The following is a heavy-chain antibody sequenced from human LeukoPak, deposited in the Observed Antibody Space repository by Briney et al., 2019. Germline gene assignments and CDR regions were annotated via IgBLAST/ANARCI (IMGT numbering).Heavy chain of an antibody. Sequence: PSETLSLTCTVSGGSISSYYWSWIRQPPGQGLEWIGYIYYSGSTNYNPSLKSRVTISVDTSKNQFSLKLSSVTAADTAMYYCARHVGKNPFDYWGQGTLVTVSS. CDR3: ARHVGKNPFDY. D-gene: IGHD1-14*01. CDR1: GGSISSYY. J-gene: IGHJ4*02. V-gene: IGHV4-59*08. CDR2: IYYSGST.